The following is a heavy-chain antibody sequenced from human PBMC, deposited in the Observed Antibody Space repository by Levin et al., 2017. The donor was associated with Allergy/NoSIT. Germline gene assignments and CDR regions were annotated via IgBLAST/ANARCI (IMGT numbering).Heavy chain of an antibody. D-gene: IGHD2-2*01. CDR2: VGNAGDT. J-gene: IGHJ4*02. CDR1: GFTFSSYD. CDR3: ARGRYCSNTSCYRNYYFDY. Sequence: ESLKISCAASGFTFSSYDMHWVRQTTGKGLEWVSGVGNAGDTYYPDSVKGRFTISRENAKNSLYLQMNSLRAGDTAVYYCARGRYCSNTSCYRNYYFDYWGQGTLVTVSS. V-gene: IGHV3-13*01.